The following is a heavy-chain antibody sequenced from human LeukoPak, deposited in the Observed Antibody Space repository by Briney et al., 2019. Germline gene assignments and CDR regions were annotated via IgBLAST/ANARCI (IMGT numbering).Heavy chain of an antibody. Sequence: SETLSLTCSVSDDSIGSYYWSWIRQPPGKGLDWIGYSHVSGNIAYSPSLRGRATMSVDTSKNQVSLKLTSVTAADSAVYYCARHGRHLWVGDPHDYAFDVWGQGTMVTVSS. CDR2: SHVSGNI. CDR1: DDSIGSYY. CDR3: ARHGRHLWVGDPHDYAFDV. V-gene: IGHV4-59*08. J-gene: IGHJ3*01. D-gene: IGHD3-10*01.